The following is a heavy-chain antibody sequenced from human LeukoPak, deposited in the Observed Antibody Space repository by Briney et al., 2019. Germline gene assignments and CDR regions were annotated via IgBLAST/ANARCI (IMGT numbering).Heavy chain of an antibody. CDR3: AKDSGYNWNDGGDY. Sequence: GGSLRLSCAASGFTFSSYGMHWVRQAPGKGLEWVAVISYDGSNKYYADSVKGRFTISRDNSKNTLYLQMNSLRAEGTAVYYCAKDSGYNWNDGGDYWGQGTLVTVSS. V-gene: IGHV3-30*18. J-gene: IGHJ4*02. CDR1: GFTFSSYG. CDR2: ISYDGSNK. D-gene: IGHD1-1*01.